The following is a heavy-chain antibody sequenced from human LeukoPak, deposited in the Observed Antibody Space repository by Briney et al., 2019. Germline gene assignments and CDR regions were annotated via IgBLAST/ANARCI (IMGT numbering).Heavy chain of an antibody. CDR2: ISGSGGST. J-gene: IGHJ4*02. CDR1: GFTFSSYA. D-gene: IGHD1-26*01. CDR3: ARDRYSGSYYSNY. V-gene: IGHV3-23*01. Sequence: GGSLRLSCAASGFTFSSYAMGWVRQAPGKGLEWVSAISGSGGSTYYPDSVKGRFTISRDNSKNSLYLQMNSLRDEDTAVYYCARDRYSGSYYSNYWGQGTLVTVSS.